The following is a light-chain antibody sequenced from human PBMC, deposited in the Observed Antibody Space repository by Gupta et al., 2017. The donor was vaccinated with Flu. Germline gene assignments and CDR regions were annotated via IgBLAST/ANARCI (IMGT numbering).Light chain of an antibody. Sequence: SLDLTQPPSVSVSPGQTASITCSGDKLGDKYASWYQQKPGQSPVLVIYQDNKRPSGIPERFSGSNSGNTATLTISGTQPMDEAAYYCQAWDSGTAPFGGGTKLTVL. J-gene: IGLJ3*02. CDR1: KLGDKY. CDR3: QAWDSGTAP. V-gene: IGLV3-1*01. CDR2: QDN.